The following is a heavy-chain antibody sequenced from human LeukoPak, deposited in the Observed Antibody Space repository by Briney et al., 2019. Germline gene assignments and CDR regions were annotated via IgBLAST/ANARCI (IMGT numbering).Heavy chain of an antibody. V-gene: IGHV5-51*01. CDR2: IYPGDSDT. CDR1: GYTFTTYW. CDR3: ARHGPYSGYDLYYYYYGMDV. J-gene: IGHJ6*02. D-gene: IGHD5-12*01. Sequence: GESLKISGKGSGYTFTTYWIGWVRKMHGKGLEWMRIIYPGDSDTRYSTSFQGQVTISADKSISTAYLQWSSLKASDTAMYYCARHGPYSGYDLYYYYYGMDVWGQGTTVTVSS.